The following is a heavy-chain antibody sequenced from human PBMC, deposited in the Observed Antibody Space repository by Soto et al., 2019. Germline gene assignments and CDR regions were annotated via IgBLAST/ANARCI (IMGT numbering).Heavy chain of an antibody. CDR1: GFTFSRYA. CDR3: ARRGGSNGWGYFDS. D-gene: IGHD6-19*01. V-gene: IGHV3-23*01. J-gene: IGHJ4*02. CDR2: ISYSDHST. Sequence: EVQLWESGGGLVQPGGSLRLSCAASGFTFSRYAMNWVRQAPGKGLEWVSSISYSDHSTYYADSVKGRFTISRDNSKDTLYLQMNNLRAEDTAVYYCARRGGSNGWGYFDSWGQGTLVSVSS.